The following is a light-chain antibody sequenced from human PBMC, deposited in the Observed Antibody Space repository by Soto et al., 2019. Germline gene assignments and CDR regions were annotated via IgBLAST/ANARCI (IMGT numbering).Light chain of an antibody. J-gene: IGKJ1*01. Sequence: IQMTQSPSSLSASVVDRVTITCRASQGIRNDLGWYQQKPGKAPKLLIYKASTLKSGVPSRFSGSGSGTEFTLTISSLQPDDFATYYCQQYNSYWTFGQGTKVDIK. CDR1: QGIRND. V-gene: IGKV1-5*03. CDR2: KAS. CDR3: QQYNSYWT.